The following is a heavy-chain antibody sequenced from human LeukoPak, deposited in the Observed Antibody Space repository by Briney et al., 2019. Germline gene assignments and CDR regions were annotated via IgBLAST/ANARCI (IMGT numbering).Heavy chain of an antibody. CDR3: ANLGSSELRVPASQGN. Sequence: GGSLRLSCAASGFTFSTYAMSWARQAPGKGLEWVSAVNARGYSTYYADSVKGRFTISRDNSKNTVFLQMSSLRVEDTAVYYCANLGSSELRVPASQGNWGQGTLVTVSS. CDR1: GFTFSTYA. J-gene: IGHJ4*02. CDR2: VNARGYST. D-gene: IGHD2-2*01. V-gene: IGHV3-23*01.